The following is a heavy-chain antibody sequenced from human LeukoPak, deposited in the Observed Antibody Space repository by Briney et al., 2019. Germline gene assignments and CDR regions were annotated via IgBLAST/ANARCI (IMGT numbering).Heavy chain of an antibody. J-gene: IGHJ4*02. CDR1: GFTFSTYA. CDR2: ISSDGDST. Sequence: GGSLRLFCAASGFTFSTYAMHWVRQAPGKGLEYVSAISSDGDSTYYANSVKGRFTISRDNSKNTLYLQMGSLRAEDMAVYYCARSEQQDFGDYEFDYWGQGTLVTVSS. CDR3: ARSEQQDFGDYEFDY. V-gene: IGHV3-64*01. D-gene: IGHD4-17*01.